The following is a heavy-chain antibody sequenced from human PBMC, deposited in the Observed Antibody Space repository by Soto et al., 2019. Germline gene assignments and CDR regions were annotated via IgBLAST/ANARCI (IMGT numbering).Heavy chain of an antibody. D-gene: IGHD2-2*01. CDR3: TREGACSSTSCYLYYMDV. CDR2: IRSKAYGGTT. Sequence: GGSLRLSCPASGFTFGDYAMSWFRQAPGKGLEWVGFIRSKAYGGTTEYAASVKGRFTISRDDSKSIAYLQMNSLKTEDTAVYYCTREGACSSTSCYLYYMDVWGKGTTVTVSS. CDR1: GFTFGDYA. V-gene: IGHV3-49*03. J-gene: IGHJ6*03.